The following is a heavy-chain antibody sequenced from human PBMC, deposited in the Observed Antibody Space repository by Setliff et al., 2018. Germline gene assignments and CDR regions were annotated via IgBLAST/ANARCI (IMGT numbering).Heavy chain of an antibody. CDR2: ISSDGRTV. Sequence: PGGSLRLSCAASGFTFSSYEMNWVRQAPGKGLEWVSYISSDGRTVFYADSVKGRFTISRDNAKNSLYLQMNSLRAEDTAVYYCARDTPPDTAMVQQFDYWGQGTLVTVSS. CDR3: ARDTPPDTAMVQQFDY. J-gene: IGHJ4*02. D-gene: IGHD5-18*01. V-gene: IGHV3-48*03. CDR1: GFTFSSYE.